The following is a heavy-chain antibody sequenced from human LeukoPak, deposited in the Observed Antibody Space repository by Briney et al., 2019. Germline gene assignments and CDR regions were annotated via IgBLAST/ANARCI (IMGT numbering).Heavy chain of an antibody. V-gene: IGHV3-23*02. CDR2: INYSGGST. CDR1: GYTFNTHA. J-gene: IGHJ5*02. Sequence: GGSLRLSCAASGYTFNTHAMSWVRQASGKGLEWVSAINYSGGSTYYGDSVKGRFTISRDNPRNTLHLQMNSLRAEDTAVYYCAKGGGSNWFDPWGQGTLVTVSS. CDR3: AKGGGSNWFDP. D-gene: IGHD3-16*01.